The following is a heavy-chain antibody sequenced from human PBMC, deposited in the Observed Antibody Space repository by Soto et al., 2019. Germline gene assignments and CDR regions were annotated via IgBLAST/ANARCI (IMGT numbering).Heavy chain of an antibody. CDR1: GYTFTGYY. D-gene: IGHD6-6*01. V-gene: IGHV1-2*02. CDR3: ARDKPQMSSIAARFTPYYDYVMDV. J-gene: IGHJ6*02. CDR2: INPNSGGT. Sequence: ASLKVSCKASGYTFTGYYMHWVRQAPGQGLEWMGWINPNSGGTNYAQKFQGRVTMTTDTSTSTAYMELRSLRSDDTAVYYCARDKPQMSSIAARFTPYYDYVMDVWGQGTTVTVSS.